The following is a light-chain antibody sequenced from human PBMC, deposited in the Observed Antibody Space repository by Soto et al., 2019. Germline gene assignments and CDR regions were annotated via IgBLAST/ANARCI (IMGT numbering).Light chain of an antibody. Sequence: QSVLTQPPSVSGAPGHRVTISCTGSSSNIGAGYDVHWYQQLPGTAPKLLIYGNSNRPSGVPDRFSGSKSGTSASLAITGLQADDAADYYCQSYDSSLSGSVVFGGGTQVTVL. CDR1: SSNIGAGYD. CDR2: GNS. V-gene: IGLV1-40*01. CDR3: QSYDSSLSGSVV. J-gene: IGLJ2*01.